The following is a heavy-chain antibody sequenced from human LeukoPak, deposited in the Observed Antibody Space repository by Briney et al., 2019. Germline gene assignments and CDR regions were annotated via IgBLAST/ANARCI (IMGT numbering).Heavy chain of an antibody. V-gene: IGHV3-30*03. CDR1: GFTFSSYG. D-gene: IGHD3-10*01. Sequence: GGSLRLSCAASGFTFSSYGMHWVRQAPGKGLEWVAVISYDGSNKYYADSVKGRFTISRDNSKNTLYLQMNSLRAEDTAVYYCARDQGRFGELLPYYFDYWGQGTLVTVSS. CDR3: ARDQGRFGELLPYYFDY. CDR2: ISYDGSNK. J-gene: IGHJ4*02.